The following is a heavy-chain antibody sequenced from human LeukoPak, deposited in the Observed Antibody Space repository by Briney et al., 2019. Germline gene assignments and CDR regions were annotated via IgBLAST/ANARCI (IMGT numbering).Heavy chain of an antibody. J-gene: IGHJ6*03. CDR1: GYTFTSYG. D-gene: IGHD6-13*01. CDR3: AREIAAAGTYYYYYYMDV. Sequence: ASVKVSCKASGYTFTSYGISWVRQAPGQGLEWMGWISAYNGNTNYAQKLQGRVTMTTDTSTSTAYMELRSLRSDDTAVYYCAREIAAAGTYYYYYYMDVWGKGTTVTVSS. CDR2: ISAYNGNT. V-gene: IGHV1-18*01.